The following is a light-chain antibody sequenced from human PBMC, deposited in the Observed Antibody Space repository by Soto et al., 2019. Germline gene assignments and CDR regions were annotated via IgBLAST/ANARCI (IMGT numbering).Light chain of an antibody. V-gene: IGKV3-20*01. Sequence: IVLTQSPGTLSLSPGERATLSCRASQSLSSSYLAWYQQKPGQAPRLLISGTSSRATGIPDRFSGSGSGTDFTLTISRLEPEDFAVYYCQQYGSSRITFGQGTRLEIK. J-gene: IGKJ5*01. CDR1: QSLSSSY. CDR2: GTS. CDR3: QQYGSSRIT.